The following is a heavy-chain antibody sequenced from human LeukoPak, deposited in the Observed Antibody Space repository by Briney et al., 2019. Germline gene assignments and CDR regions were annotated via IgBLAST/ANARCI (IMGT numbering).Heavy chain of an antibody. D-gene: IGHD3-22*01. V-gene: IGHV4-39*07. J-gene: IGHJ4*02. CDR3: ARRKKTYYYDSSGYYDY. Sequence: PSETLSLTCTVSGGSISGSPYYWGWIRQPPGKGPEWIGEINHSGSTNYNPSLKSRVTISVDTSKHQFSLKLSSVTAADTAVYYCARRKKTYYYDSSGYYDYWGQGTLVTVSS. CDR1: GGSISGSPYY. CDR2: INHSGST.